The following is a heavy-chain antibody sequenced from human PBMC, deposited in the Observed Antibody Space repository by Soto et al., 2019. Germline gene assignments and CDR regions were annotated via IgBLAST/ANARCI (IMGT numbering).Heavy chain of an antibody. V-gene: IGHV3-23*01. J-gene: IGHJ4*02. CDR2: ISGSGSST. D-gene: IGHD1-7*01. CDR3: AKAFPNWNYVLWDY. CDR1: GFTFSSYA. Sequence: PGGSLRLSCAASGFTFSSYAMSWVRQAPGKGLEWVSAISGSGSSTYYADSVKGRFTISRDNSKNTLYLQMNSLRAEDTAVYYCAKAFPNWNYVLWDYWGQGTLVTVSS.